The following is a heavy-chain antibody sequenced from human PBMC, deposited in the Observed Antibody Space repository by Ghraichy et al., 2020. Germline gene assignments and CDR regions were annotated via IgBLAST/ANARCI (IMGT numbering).Heavy chain of an antibody. J-gene: IGHJ5*02. Sequence: TLSLTCTVSGGSISNGGYYWNWIRQNPGKGLEWIGYIFGNGNTYYNPSLKSRVTISVDTSSNQLFLNLSSVTAADTATYYCAMSSWISGFDPWGQGTQVTVSS. CDR3: AMSSWISGFDP. CDR2: IFGNGNT. CDR1: GGSISNGGYY. D-gene: IGHD2-15*01. V-gene: IGHV4-31*03.